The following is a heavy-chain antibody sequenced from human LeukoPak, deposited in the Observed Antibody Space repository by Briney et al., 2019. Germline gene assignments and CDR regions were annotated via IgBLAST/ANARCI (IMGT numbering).Heavy chain of an antibody. J-gene: IGHJ4*02. D-gene: IGHD1-26*01. Sequence: SETLSLTCTVSGGSISSYYWSWIRQPPGKGLEWIGYIYYSGSTNYNPSPKSRVTISVDTSKNQFSLKLSSVTAADTAVYYCASRIIVGAGYYFDYWGQGTLVTVSS. V-gene: IGHV4-59*08. CDR3: ASRIIVGAGYYFDY. CDR2: IYYSGST. CDR1: GGSISSYY.